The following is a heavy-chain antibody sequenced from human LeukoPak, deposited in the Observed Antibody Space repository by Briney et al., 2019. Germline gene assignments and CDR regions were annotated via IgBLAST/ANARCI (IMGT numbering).Heavy chain of an antibody. CDR1: GGTFSSYA. D-gene: IGHD6-6*01. V-gene: IGHV1-69*05. Sequence: ASVKVSCKASGGTFSSYAISWVRQAPGQGLEWIGRIIPIFGTANYAQKFQGRVTITTDQSTSTAYMELSSLRSEDTAVYYCARDIGIAARPRSAFDIWGQGTMVTVSS. CDR3: ARDIGIAARPRSAFDI. CDR2: IIPIFGTA. J-gene: IGHJ3*02.